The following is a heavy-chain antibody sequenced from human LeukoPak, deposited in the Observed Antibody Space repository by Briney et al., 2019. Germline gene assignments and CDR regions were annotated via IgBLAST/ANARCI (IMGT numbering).Heavy chain of an antibody. CDR2: IGTAGDT. Sequence: GGSLRLSCAASGFTFSSYDMHWVRQATGKGLEWVSAIGTAGDTYYPGSVKGRFTISRENAKNSLYLQMNSLRAGDTAVYYCARDPTTYSGSYSHWYFDLWGRGTLVTVSS. CDR3: ARDPTTYSGSYSHWYFDL. CDR1: GFTFSSYD. V-gene: IGHV3-13*01. J-gene: IGHJ2*01. D-gene: IGHD1-26*01.